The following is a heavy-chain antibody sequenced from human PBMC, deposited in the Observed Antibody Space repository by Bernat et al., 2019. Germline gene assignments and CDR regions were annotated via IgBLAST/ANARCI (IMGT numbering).Heavy chain of an antibody. CDR2: IHYTGST. V-gene: IGHV4-31*03. J-gene: IGHJ4*02. Sequence: QVQLQESGPGLVRPSQTLSLTCTVSGGPITSGGYYWSWIRQHQGKGLEWIGYIHYTGSTFYNPSLKSRVSISVDTSKSQFSLKLSSVTAADTAVYYCARSISTNVVDYWGQGTLVTVSS. CDR1: GGPITSGGYY. D-gene: IGHD2-15*01. CDR3: ARSISTNVVDY.